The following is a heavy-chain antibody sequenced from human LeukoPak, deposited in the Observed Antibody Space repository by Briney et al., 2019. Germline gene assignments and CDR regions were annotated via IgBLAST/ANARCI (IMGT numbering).Heavy chain of an antibody. V-gene: IGHV1-69*05. CDR1: GGTFSSYA. D-gene: IGHD5-18*01. J-gene: IGHJ4*02. Sequence: SVKVSCKASGGTFSSYAISWVRQAPGQGLEWMGGIIPIFGTANYAQKFQGRVTITTDESSSTAYMELSSLRSEDTAVYYCARLGAVDTAMVGFDYWGQGTLVTVSS. CDR3: ARLGAVDTAMVGFDY. CDR2: IIPIFGTA.